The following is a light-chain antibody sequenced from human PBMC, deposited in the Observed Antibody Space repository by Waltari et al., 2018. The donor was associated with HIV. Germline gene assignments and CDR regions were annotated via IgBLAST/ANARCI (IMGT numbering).Light chain of an antibody. CDR2: EVS. Sequence: SALTQPAPAPGSPGQSVTISCTATSRDVGNANLVTWYHQHPRKAPTLMSYEVSKRPSGVSVRFSGSKSGNTASLTISGLQAEDEADYYCCSYAGSSTVVFGAGTKVTVL. CDR3: CSYAGSSTVV. CDR1: SRDVGNANL. J-gene: IGLJ1*01. V-gene: IGLV2-23*02.